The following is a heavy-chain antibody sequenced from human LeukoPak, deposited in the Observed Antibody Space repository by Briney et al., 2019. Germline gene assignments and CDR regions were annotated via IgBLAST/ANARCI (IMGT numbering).Heavy chain of an antibody. V-gene: IGHV4-59*01. CDR1: GGSIGGYY. J-gene: IGHJ4*02. Sequence: SETLSLACSVFGGSIGGYYWSWIRQPPGKGLEWIGYFYHSGGTNYNPSLKSRVTISADTSKNQVSLKLTSVTAADTAVYYWAIPLRSGWYGAFDSWGQGALVAVSS. D-gene: IGHD6-19*01. CDR2: FYHSGGT. CDR3: AIPLRSGWYGAFDS.